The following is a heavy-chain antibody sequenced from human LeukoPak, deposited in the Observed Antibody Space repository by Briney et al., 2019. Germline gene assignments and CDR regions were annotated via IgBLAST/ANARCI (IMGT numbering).Heavy chain of an antibody. J-gene: IGHJ4*02. Sequence: ASVKVSCKASGHTFTSYGISWVRQAPGQGLEWMGWISAYNGNTNYAQKLQGRVTMTTDTSTSTAYMELRSLRSDDTAVYYCARVDYYDSSGYFLFDYWGQGTLVTVSS. CDR1: GHTFTSYG. CDR3: ARVDYYDSSGYFLFDY. V-gene: IGHV1-18*01. D-gene: IGHD3-22*01. CDR2: ISAYNGNT.